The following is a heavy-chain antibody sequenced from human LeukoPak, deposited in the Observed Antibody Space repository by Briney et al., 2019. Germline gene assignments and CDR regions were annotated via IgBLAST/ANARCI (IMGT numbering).Heavy chain of an antibody. J-gene: IGHJ3*02. Sequence: GGSLRLSCAASGFTFDDYAMHWVRQAPGKGLEWVSGISWNSGSIGYADSVKGRFTISRDNARNSLYLQMNSLRAEDMALYYCAKDYTDGGAFDIWGQGTMVTVSS. D-gene: IGHD2-2*02. V-gene: IGHV3-9*03. CDR1: GFTFDDYA. CDR2: ISWNSGSI. CDR3: AKDYTDGGAFDI.